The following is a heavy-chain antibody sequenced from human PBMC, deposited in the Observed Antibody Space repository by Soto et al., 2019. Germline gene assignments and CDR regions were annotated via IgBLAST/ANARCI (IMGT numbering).Heavy chain of an antibody. CDR2: ISYDGSNK. V-gene: IGHV3-30*18. D-gene: IGHD6-13*01. CDR1: GFTFSSYG. J-gene: IGHJ3*02. CDR3: AKGYGGQQLTRGDAFDI. Sequence: VQLVESGGGVVQPGRSLRLSCAASGFTFSSYGMHWVRQAPGKGLEWVTFISYDGSNKDYAESVKGRFTISRDNSKNTLYLQINSLRAEDRAVYYCAKGYGGQQLTRGDAFDIWGQGTMVTVSS.